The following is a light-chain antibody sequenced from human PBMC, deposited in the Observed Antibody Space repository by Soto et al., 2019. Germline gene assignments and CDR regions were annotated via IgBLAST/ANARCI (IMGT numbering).Light chain of an antibody. CDR2: ASS. CDR3: QQLNSYPT. Sequence: DIQLTQSPSFLSASVGDRVTITCRASQGISSYLAWYQQKPGKAPKLLIYASSTLQSGVPSRFSGSGSGTEVTLTISSLQPEDVATYYCQQLNSYPTFGQGTRLEIK. J-gene: IGKJ5*01. V-gene: IGKV1-9*01. CDR1: QGISSY.